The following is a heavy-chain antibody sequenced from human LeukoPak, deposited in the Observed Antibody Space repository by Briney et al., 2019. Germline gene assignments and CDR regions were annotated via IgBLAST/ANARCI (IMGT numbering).Heavy chain of an antibody. J-gene: IGHJ4*02. V-gene: IGHV4-59*01. CDR1: GGSISRDY. CDR2: IYYTGST. D-gene: IGHD3-9*01. Sequence: SETLSLTCTVSGGSISRDYWSWIRQPPGKGLEWIGYIYYTGSTNYNPSLKSRVTISVDTSKNQFSLKLSSVTAADTAVYYCARDGGHILTGYYAYWGQGTLVTVSS. CDR3: ARDGGHILTGYYAY.